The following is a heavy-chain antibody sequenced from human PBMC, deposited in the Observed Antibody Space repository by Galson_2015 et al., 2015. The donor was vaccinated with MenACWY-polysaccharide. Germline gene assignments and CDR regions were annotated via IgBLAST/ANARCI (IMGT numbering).Heavy chain of an antibody. Sequence: SLRLSCAASGFTFSSYSMNWVRQAPGKGLEWVSSISSSSSYIYYADSVKGRFTISRDNSKNTLYLQMNSLRAEDTAVYYCAKAVKQQLGTSEFDPWGQGTLVTVSS. V-gene: IGHV3-21*04. CDR3: AKAVKQQLGTSEFDP. J-gene: IGHJ5*02. CDR2: ISSSSSYI. CDR1: GFTFSSYS. D-gene: IGHD6-13*01.